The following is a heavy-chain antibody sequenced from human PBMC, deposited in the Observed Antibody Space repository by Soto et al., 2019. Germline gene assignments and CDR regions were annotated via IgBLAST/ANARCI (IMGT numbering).Heavy chain of an antibody. V-gene: IGHV4-39*01. CDR1: GGSISSSSYY. J-gene: IGHJ4*02. D-gene: IGHD4-17*01. CDR2: IYYSGST. CDR3: AGFSYGDYEPY. Sequence: SETLSLTCTVSGGSISSSSYYWGWIRQPPGKGLEWIGSIYYSGSTYYNPSLKSRVTISVDTSKNQFSLKLSSVTAADTAVYYCAGFSYGDYEPYWGQGTLVTVSS.